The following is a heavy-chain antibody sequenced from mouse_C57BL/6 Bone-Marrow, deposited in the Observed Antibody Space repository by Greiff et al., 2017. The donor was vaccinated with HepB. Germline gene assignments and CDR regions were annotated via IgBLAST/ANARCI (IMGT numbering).Heavy chain of an antibody. Sequence: VQLQQSGAELVKPGASVKMSCKASGYTFTSYWITWVKQRPGQGLEWIGDIYPGSGSTNYNEKFKSKATLTVDTSSSTAYMQLSSLTSEDSAVYYCATSYYGSSYGFAYWGQGTLVTVSA. D-gene: IGHD1-1*01. CDR1: GYTFTSYW. CDR3: ATSYYGSSYGFAY. V-gene: IGHV1-55*01. J-gene: IGHJ3*01. CDR2: IYPGSGST.